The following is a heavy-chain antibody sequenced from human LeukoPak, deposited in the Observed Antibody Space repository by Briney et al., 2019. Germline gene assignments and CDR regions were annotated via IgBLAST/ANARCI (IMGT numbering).Heavy chain of an antibody. CDR2: IYYSGST. V-gene: IGHV4-30-4*01. J-gene: IGHJ4*02. CDR3: ARGPYSYGDYVEDY. Sequence: SQTLSLTCTVSGGSISSGDYYWRWIRQPPGKGLEWIGYIYYSGSTNYNPSLKSRVTISVDTSKNQFSLKLSSVTAADTAVYYCARGPYSYGDYVEDYWGQGTLVTVSS. D-gene: IGHD4-17*01. CDR1: GGSISSGDYY.